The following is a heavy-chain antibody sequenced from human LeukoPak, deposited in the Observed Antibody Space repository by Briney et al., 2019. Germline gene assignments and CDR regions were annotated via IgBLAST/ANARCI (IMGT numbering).Heavy chain of an antibody. D-gene: IGHD1-26*01. Sequence: PGGSLRLSCAASGFTFSSYAKRWVRQAPGKGLEWVSVISGSGGSTYYADSVKGRFTISRDNSKNTLYLQMNSLRAEDTAVYYCAKDKPAYYSGRRGPLLYFDYWGQGTLVTVSS. J-gene: IGHJ4*02. CDR3: AKDKPAYYSGRRGPLLYFDY. CDR2: ISGSGGST. CDR1: GFTFSSYA. V-gene: IGHV3-23*01.